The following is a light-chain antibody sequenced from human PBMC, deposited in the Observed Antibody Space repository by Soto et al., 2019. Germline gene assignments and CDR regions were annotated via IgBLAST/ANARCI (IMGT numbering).Light chain of an antibody. J-gene: IGKJ4*01. CDR2: DAS. Sequence: EIVLTQSPATLSLSPGERATLSCRASQSVGSTLAWYQQKPGQAPRLLISDASNRATAIPARFSGSGSGTDFTLTIRSLEPEDFAVYYCQQRSDWPLTFDGGTKVEIK. CDR1: QSVGST. CDR3: QQRSDWPLT. V-gene: IGKV3-11*01.